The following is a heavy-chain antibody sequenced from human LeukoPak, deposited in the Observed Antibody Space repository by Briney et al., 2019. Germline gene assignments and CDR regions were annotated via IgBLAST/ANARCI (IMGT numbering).Heavy chain of an antibody. CDR3: AKTLKDRYYDFWSGYYHYYYYMDV. V-gene: IGHV3-7*01. Sequence: GSLRLSCAASGFTFSSHWMSWVRQAPGKGLEWVANIKQDGSEKYYVDSVKGRFTISRDNAKNSLYLQMNSLRAEDTAVYYCAKTLKDRYYDFWSGYYHYYYYMDVWGKGTTVTVSS. CDR1: GFTFSSHW. D-gene: IGHD3-3*01. J-gene: IGHJ6*03. CDR2: IKQDGSEK.